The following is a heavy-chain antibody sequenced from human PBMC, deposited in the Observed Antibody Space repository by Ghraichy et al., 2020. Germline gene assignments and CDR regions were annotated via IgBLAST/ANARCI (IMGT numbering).Heavy chain of an antibody. V-gene: IGHV4-59*01. CDR2: IFYSGSF. Sequence: SETLSLICTVSGGSMRNSYWSWIRQSPEKGLEWVGYIFYSGSFKANPSLKSRVSLLVDTSATQFSLRLKSVNAADTAIYFCARLGLPNPYSSAWLDQYYGIDVWGQGTTVTVAS. J-gene: IGHJ6*01. CDR3: ARLGLPNPYSSAWLDQYYGIDV. D-gene: IGHD6-19*01. CDR1: GGSMRNSY.